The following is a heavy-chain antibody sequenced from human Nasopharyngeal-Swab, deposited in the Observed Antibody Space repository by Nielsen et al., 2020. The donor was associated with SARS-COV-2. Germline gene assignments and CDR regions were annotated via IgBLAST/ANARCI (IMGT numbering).Heavy chain of an antibody. Sequence: SETLSLTCTVSRGSISSGGYYWSWIRQHPGKGLEWIGYIYYSGSTYYNPSLKSRVTISVDTSKNQFSLKLSSVTAADTAVYYCAREGMYSSSLVDYWGQGTLVTVSS. V-gene: IGHV4-31*03. CDR3: AREGMYSSSLVDY. J-gene: IGHJ4*02. CDR2: IYYSGST. CDR1: RGSISSGGYY. D-gene: IGHD6-13*01.